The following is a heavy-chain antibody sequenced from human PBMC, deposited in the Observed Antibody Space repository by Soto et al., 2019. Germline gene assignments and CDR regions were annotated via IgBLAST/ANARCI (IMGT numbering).Heavy chain of an antibody. CDR1: GGTFSSYP. CDR3: ARPTSSGTTSGYYFDY. Sequence: QVQLVQSGAEVKKPGSSVKVSCKASGGTFSSYPISWVRQAPGPGLEWMGRIIPILDITDYAQRFQGRVTITADKSTSTAYMELSSLSSDDSAVYYCARPTSSGTTSGYYFDYWGQGTLVTVSS. V-gene: IGHV1-69*02. D-gene: IGHD1-7*01. CDR2: IIPILDIT. J-gene: IGHJ4*02.